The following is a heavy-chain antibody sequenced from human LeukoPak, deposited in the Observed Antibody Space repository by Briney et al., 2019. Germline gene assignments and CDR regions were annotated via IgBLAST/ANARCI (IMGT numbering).Heavy chain of an antibody. J-gene: IGHJ4*02. CDR3: AKRGLVCAREFYFGS. D-gene: IGHD2-8*01. CDR1: GFTFSSYA. CDR2: ISGGAGST. V-gene: IGHV3-23*01. Sequence: GGSLTLSCAATGFTFSSYAMSWVRPAPGKGLEWVSIISGGAGSTYYADSVKGRFTFSRDNSKNTLYLQMNSRRAGDTAVYYCAKRGLVCAREFYFGSWGQGTLVTVSS.